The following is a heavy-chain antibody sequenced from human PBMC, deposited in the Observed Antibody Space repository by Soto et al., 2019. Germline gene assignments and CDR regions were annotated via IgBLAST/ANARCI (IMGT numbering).Heavy chain of an antibody. CDR1: GGSISSYY. V-gene: IGHV4-59*01. Sequence: SETLSLTCTVSGGSISSYYWSWIRQPPGKGLEWIGYIYYSGSTNYNPSLKSRVTISVDTSKNQFSLKLSSVTAADTAVYYCARAGYCSSTSCYALYYYYYMDVWGKGTTVTVSS. J-gene: IGHJ6*03. CDR3: ARAGYCSSTSCYALYYYYYMDV. CDR2: IYYSGST. D-gene: IGHD2-2*01.